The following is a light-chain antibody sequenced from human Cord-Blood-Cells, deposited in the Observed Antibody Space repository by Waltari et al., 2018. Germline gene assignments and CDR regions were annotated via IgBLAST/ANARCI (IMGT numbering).Light chain of an antibody. CDR3: MQGTHWPT. CDR2: KVS. V-gene: IGKV2-30*02. CDR1: QSLVHSDGNTY. Sequence: DVVMTQSPLSLPVTLGQPASISCRSSQSLVHSDGNTYLNWFQQRPGQSPRRLIYKVSNRDSGVPDRFSGSGSGTDFTLKISRVEAEDVRVYYCMQGTHWPTFGQGTKVEIE. J-gene: IGKJ1*01.